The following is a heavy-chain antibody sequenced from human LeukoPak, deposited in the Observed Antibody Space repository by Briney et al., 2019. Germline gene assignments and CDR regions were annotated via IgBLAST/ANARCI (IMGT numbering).Heavy chain of an antibody. V-gene: IGHV4-39*01. CDR1: GGSISSYY. D-gene: IGHD6-13*01. CDR2: IYYSGST. CDR3: ARPRLIAAEFDY. J-gene: IGHJ4*02. Sequence: PSETLSLTCTVSGGSISSYYWGWIRQPPGKGLEWIGSIYYSGSTYYNPSLKSRVTISVDTSKNQFSLKLSSVTAADTAVYYCARPRLIAAEFDYWGQGTLVTVSS.